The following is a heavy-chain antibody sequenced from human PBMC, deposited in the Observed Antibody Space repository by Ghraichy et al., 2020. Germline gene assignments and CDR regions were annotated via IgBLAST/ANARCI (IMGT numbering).Heavy chain of an antibody. V-gene: IGHV4-39*01. CDR2: IYYSGST. CDR3: ARGYYDFWSGYYTKTYYFDY. CDR1: GGSISSSSYY. D-gene: IGHD3-3*01. Sequence: SQTLSLTCTVSGGSISSSSYYWGWIRQPPGKGLEWIGSIYYSGSTYYNPSLKSRVTISVDTSKNQFSLKLSSVTAADTAVYYCARGYYDFWSGYYTKTYYFDYWGQGTLVTVSS. J-gene: IGHJ4*02.